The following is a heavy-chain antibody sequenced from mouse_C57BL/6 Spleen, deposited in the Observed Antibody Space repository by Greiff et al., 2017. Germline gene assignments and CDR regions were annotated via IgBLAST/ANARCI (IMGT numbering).Heavy chain of an antibody. CDR1: GFTFSDYG. J-gene: IGHJ4*01. Sequence: EVQGVESGGGLVKPGGSLKLSCAASGFTFSDYGMHWVRQAPEKGLEWVAYISSGSSTIYYADTVKGRFTFSRDNAKNTLFRLTTSLSSVDTAMYYCATGFYAMDYWGQGTSVTVSA. CDR2: ISSGSSTI. CDR3: ATGFYAMDY. V-gene: IGHV5-17*01.